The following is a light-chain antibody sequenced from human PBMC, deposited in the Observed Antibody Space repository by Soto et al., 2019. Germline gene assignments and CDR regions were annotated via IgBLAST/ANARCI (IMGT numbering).Light chain of an antibody. CDR2: KAS. CDR3: QQFNSYPGT. V-gene: IGKV1-5*03. CDR1: QSISSW. Sequence: DIQMTQSPSTLSASVGDRVTITCRASQSISSWLAWYQQKPGKAPNLLIYKASSLESGVPSRFSGSGSGTEFTLTISSLKPDDFATYYCQQFNSYPGTFGQVNKVEIK. J-gene: IGKJ1*01.